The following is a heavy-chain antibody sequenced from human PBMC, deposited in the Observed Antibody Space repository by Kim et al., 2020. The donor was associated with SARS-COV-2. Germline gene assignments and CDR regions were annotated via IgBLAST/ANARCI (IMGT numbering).Heavy chain of an antibody. J-gene: IGHJ6*02. D-gene: IGHD5-18*01. CDR3: ARESYSYGLPAVYGMDV. Sequence: GGSLRLSCAASGFTFSSYWMSWVRQAPGKGLEWVANIKQDGSEKYYVDSVKGRFTISRDNAKNSLYLQMNSLRAEDTAVYYCARESYSYGLPAVYGMDVWGQGTTVTVSS. CDR1: GFTFSSYW. CDR2: IKQDGSEK. V-gene: IGHV3-7*03.